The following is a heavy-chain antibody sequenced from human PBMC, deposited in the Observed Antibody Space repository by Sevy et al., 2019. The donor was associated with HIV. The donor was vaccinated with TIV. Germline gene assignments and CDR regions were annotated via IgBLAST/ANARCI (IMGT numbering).Heavy chain of an antibody. D-gene: IGHD1-1*01. V-gene: IGHV3-23*01. J-gene: IGHJ4*02. CDR3: TKGDEGNDWYLGY. CDR1: GFTFSSYG. Sequence: GGSLRLSCAASGFTFSSYGMSWVRQAPGKGLQWVSSILNSGGGTTYADSVRGRFTISRDNSKNMLYLQMNSLRAEDAAVYYCTKGDEGNDWYLGYWGQGTLVTVSS. CDR2: ILNSGGGT.